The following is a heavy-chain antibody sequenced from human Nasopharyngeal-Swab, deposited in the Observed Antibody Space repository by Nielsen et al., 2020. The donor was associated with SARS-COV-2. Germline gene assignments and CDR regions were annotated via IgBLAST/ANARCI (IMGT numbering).Heavy chain of an antibody. D-gene: IGHD2-15*01. Sequence: ASAKVSCKASGYTFTSYAMHWVRQAPGQRLEWMGWINAGNGNTKYSQKFQGRVTITRDTSASTAYMELSSLRSEDTAVYYCAREAVVVVGYWFDPWGQGTLVTVSS. V-gene: IGHV1-3*01. CDR2: INAGNGNT. CDR3: AREAVVVVGYWFDP. CDR1: GYTFTSYA. J-gene: IGHJ5*02.